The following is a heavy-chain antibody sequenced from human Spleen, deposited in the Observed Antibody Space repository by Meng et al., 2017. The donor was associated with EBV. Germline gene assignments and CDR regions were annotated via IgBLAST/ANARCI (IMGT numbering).Heavy chain of an antibody. V-gene: IGHV4-4*02. J-gene: IGHJ4*02. Sequence: QVQLQESGPGLVRPSGTLSLPCAVSGGSISSNWWNWVRQPPGKGLEWIGEIFHSGNINYNPSLKSRVTMSLDKSRNQLSLKLNSVTAADTAIYYCAREGLSGTYSFDYWGQGTLVTVSS. D-gene: IGHD1-26*01. CDR3: AREGLSGTYSFDY. CDR2: IFHSGNI. CDR1: GGSISSNW.